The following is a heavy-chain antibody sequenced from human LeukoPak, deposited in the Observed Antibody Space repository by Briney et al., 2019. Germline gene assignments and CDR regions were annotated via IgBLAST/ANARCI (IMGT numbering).Heavy chain of an antibody. CDR2: ITSSGSPI. V-gene: IGHV3-48*03. D-gene: IGHD6-19*01. J-gene: IGHJ4*02. Sequence: PGGSRRLSCAASAFTFSSYEMNWVRQAPGKGLEWVSYITSSGSPIYYADSVKGRFTISRDNAKNSLYLQMNSLRAEDTAVYYCARDRYSSDWRRGIFDYWGQGTLVTVSS. CDR3: ARDRYSSDWRRGIFDY. CDR1: AFTFSSYE.